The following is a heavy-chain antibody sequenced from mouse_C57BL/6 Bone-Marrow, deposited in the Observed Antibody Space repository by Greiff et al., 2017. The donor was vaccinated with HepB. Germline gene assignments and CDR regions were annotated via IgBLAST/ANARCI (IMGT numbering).Heavy chain of an antibody. V-gene: IGHV3-6*01. Sequence: EVQLQQSGPGLVKPSQSLSLTCSVTGYSITSGYYWNWIRQFPGNKLEWMGYISYDGSNNYNPSLKNRISITRDTSKNQFFLKLNSLTTEDTATYYCARDYSKPYAMDYWGQGTSVTVSS. D-gene: IGHD2-5*01. CDR1: GYSITSGYY. J-gene: IGHJ4*01. CDR2: ISYDGSN. CDR3: ARDYSKPYAMDY.